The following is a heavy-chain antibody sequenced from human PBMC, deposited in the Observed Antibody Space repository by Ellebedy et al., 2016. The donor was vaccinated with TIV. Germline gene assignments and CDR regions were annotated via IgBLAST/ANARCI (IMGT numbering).Heavy chain of an antibody. J-gene: IGHJ4*02. V-gene: IGHV3-49*03. CDR2: IRSKAYGGTA. D-gene: IGHD4-23*01. CDR3: TRKKTTVVMLDY. Sequence: WFRQAPGKGLEWVGFIRSKAYGGTADYAASVKGRFTISRDDSKGIAYLQMDSLKTEDTAVYYCTRKKTTVVMLDYWGQGTLVTVSS.